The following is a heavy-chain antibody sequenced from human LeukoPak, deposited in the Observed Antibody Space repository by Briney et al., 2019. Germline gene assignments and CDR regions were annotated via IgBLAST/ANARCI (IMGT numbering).Heavy chain of an antibody. CDR2: MNPNSGNT. J-gene: IGHJ4*02. D-gene: IGHD6-19*01. CDR3: APDSSGSYRHLYY. V-gene: IGHV1-8*03. Sequence: ASVTVSCKASGYTFTSYDINWMRHATGQGHEWMGWMNPNSGNTGYAKQFQGRVTITQNTSISTAYMEMSSLRSEDTAVYYCAPDSSGSYRHLYYRGEGTLVTLS. CDR1: GYTFTSYD.